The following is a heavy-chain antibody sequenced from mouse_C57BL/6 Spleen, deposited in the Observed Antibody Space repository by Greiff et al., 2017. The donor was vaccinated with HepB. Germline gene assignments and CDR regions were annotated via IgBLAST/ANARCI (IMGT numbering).Heavy chain of an antibody. D-gene: IGHD2-4*01. Sequence: DVKLVESGGGLVKPGGSLKLSCAASGFTFSDYGMHWVRQAPEKGLEWVAYISSGSSTIYYADTVKGRFTISRDNAKNTLFLQMTSLRSEDTAMYYCARDLYDYDAWFAYWGQGTLVTVSA. CDR1: GFTFSDYG. CDR2: ISSGSSTI. J-gene: IGHJ3*01. CDR3: ARDLYDYDAWFAY. V-gene: IGHV5-17*01.